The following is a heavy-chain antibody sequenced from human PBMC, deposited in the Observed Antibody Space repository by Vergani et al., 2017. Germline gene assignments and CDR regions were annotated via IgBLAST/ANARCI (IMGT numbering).Heavy chain of an antibody. J-gene: IGHJ4*02. V-gene: IGHV1-69*04. CDR1: GGTFSSYA. CDR3: ARGGRDGYKSNY. Sequence: QVQLVQSGAEVKKPGSSVKVSCKASGGTFSSYAISWVRQAPGQGLEWMGRIIPILGIANYAQKFQGRVTITADKSTSTAYMELSSLRSEDTAVYYCARGGRDGYKSNYWGQGTLVTVSS. D-gene: IGHD5-24*01. CDR2: IIPILGIA.